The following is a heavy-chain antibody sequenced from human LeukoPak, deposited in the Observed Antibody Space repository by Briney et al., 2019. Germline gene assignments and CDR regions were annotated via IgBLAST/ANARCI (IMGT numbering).Heavy chain of an antibody. D-gene: IGHD1-26*01. J-gene: IGHJ3*02. V-gene: IGHV3-30*02. CDR3: ARDSGYAFDI. Sequence: GGSLRLSCAASGFTFISYGMHWVRQAPGKGLEWVTFIRYDGSNKYYADSVKGRFIISRDNSKNTLYLQMNSLRAEDTAVYYCARDSGYAFDIWGQGTMVTVSS. CDR1: GFTFISYG. CDR2: IRYDGSNK.